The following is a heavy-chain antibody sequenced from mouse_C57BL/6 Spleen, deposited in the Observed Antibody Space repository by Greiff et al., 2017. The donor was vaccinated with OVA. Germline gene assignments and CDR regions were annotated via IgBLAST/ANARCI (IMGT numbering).Heavy chain of an antibody. CDR2: ISYDGSN. V-gene: IGHV3-6*01. D-gene: IGHD2-5*01. Sequence: EVQLQESGPGLVKPSQSLSLTCSVTGYSITSGYYWNWIRQFPGNKLEWMGYISYDGSNNYNPSLKNRISITRDTSKNQFFLKLNSVTTEDTATYYCAREGYSNGYFDYWGQGTTLTVSS. CDR1: GYSITSGYY. CDR3: AREGYSNGYFDY. J-gene: IGHJ2*01.